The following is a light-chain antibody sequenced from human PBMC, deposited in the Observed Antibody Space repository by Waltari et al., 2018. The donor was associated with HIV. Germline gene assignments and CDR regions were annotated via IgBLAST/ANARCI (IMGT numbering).Light chain of an antibody. CDR1: NIDRKS. Sequence: SFVLTQPPPVSVAPGKTAMITCGGKNIDRKSVHWYQEKPGQAPVLVICYDSGRPSGIPERFSGSNSVKTANRTISRGGVVDEADYYFQVCDSTSDHVLFGGGTKLTVL. J-gene: IGLJ2*01. V-gene: IGLV3-21*04. CDR3: QVCDSTSDHVL. CDR2: YDS.